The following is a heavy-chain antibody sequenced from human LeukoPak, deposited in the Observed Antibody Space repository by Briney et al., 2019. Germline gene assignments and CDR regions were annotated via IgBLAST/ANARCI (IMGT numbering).Heavy chain of an antibody. V-gene: IGHV4-34*01. CDR3: ARDSHGEGFDP. J-gene: IGHJ5*02. D-gene: IGHD5-18*01. CDR2: INHSGST. CDR1: GGSFSGYY. Sequence: SETLSLTCAVYGGSFSGYYWSWIRQPPGKGLEWIGEINHSGSTNYNPSLKSRVTISVDTSKNQFSLKLSSVTAADTAVYYCARDSHGEGFDPWGQGTLVTVSS.